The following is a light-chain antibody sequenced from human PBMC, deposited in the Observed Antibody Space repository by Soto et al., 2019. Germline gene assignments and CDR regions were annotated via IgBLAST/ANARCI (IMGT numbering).Light chain of an antibody. CDR3: SSYTSSSTDA. V-gene: IGLV2-14*01. Sequence: ALTQPASVSGSPGQSITISCTGTSSDVGGYDYVSWYQHHPGKAPKLTIYEVSNRPSGVSNRFSGSKSGNTASLTISGLQAEDEAEYYCSSYTSSSTDAFGTGTKVTVL. CDR1: SSDVGGYDY. J-gene: IGLJ1*01. CDR2: EVS.